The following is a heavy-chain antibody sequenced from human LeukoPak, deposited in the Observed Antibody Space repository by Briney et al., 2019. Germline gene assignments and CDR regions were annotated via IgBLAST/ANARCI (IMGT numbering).Heavy chain of an antibody. Sequence: GGSLRLSCAASGFTFSSYAMSWVRQAPGKGLEWVSAISGSGSTTYSADSVKGRFTISRDISKNTLYLQMNSLRAGDTAVYYCATEMRGWYYFDYWGQGTLVTVSS. CDR2: ISGSGSTT. D-gene: IGHD5-24*01. CDR1: GFTFSSYA. V-gene: IGHV3-23*01. J-gene: IGHJ4*02. CDR3: ATEMRGWYYFDY.